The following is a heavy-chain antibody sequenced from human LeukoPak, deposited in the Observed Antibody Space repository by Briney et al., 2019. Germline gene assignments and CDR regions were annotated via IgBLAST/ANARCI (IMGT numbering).Heavy chain of an antibody. CDR1: GFTFSNYA. D-gene: IGHD3-9*01. J-gene: IGHJ4*02. CDR3: AKWGDYDVLTGYYVSDY. CDR2: ITGSGSGI. Sequence: GGSLRLSCAGSGFTFSNYAMSWVRQAPGKGREWVLAITGSGSGIYYADSMKSRFTISRDNSKNTLYLQINSLRAEDTAVYYCAKWGDYDVLTGYYVSDYWGQGTLVTVSS. V-gene: IGHV3-23*01.